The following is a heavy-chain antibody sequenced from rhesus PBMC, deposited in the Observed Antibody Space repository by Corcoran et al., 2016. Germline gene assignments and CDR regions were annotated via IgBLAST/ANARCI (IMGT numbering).Heavy chain of an antibody. CDR2: MYGSSGST. CDR3: ARRRIAAATYYFDY. Sequence: QVQLQESGPGVVKPSETLSLTCAVSGYSISSGYDWSWIRQPPGKGLEWIGYMYGSSGSTNYNPSLKNRVTISKDTSKNQFSLKLSSVTAADTAVYYCARRRIAAATYYFDYWGQGVLVTVSS. J-gene: IGHJ4*01. V-gene: IGHV4-76*01. D-gene: IGHD6-31*01. CDR1: GYSISSGYD.